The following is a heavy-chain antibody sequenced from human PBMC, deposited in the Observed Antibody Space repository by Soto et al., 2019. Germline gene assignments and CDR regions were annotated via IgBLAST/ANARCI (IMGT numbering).Heavy chain of an antibody. D-gene: IGHD6-19*01. V-gene: IGHV2-5*02. CDR3: AHRYSSGPYDGFDY. Sequence: AAELGKATRSVSLACTFCGFSFNTKGVGVGWIRQPPGKALEWLALIYWDDDKRYSPSLKSRLTITKDTSKNQVVLTMTNMDPVDTATYYCAHRYSSGPYDGFDYWGQGTLVTVPS. CDR1: GFSFNTKGVG. CDR2: IYWDDDK. J-gene: IGHJ4*02.